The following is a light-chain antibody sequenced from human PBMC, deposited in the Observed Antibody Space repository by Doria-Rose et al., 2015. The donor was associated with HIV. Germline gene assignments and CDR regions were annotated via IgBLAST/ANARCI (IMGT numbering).Light chain of an antibody. V-gene: IGKV4-1*01. CDR3: QQYYDTPS. J-gene: IGKJ3*01. CDR1: QSLLYTSKNY. CDR2: WAS. Sequence: DIRLTQSPESLGMSLGERATLNCKSNQSLLYTSKNYLAWYQQKPGQPPKLLIYWASTRQSGVPARFSGSGSGTDLTLAISSLEAEDVAVYYCQQYYDTPSFGPGTTVDI.